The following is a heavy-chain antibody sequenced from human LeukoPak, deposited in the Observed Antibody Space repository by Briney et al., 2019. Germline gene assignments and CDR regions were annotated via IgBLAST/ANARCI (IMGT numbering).Heavy chain of an antibody. CDR1: GFTFSSCG. V-gene: IGHV3-30*02. CDR2: IRYDGSTK. J-gene: IGHJ4*02. CDR3: AKVRGYCSSTSCSHFDY. Sequence: GGSLRLSCAASGFTFSSCGMHWVRQAPGKGLEWVAFIRYDGSTKYYADSVKGRFTISRDNSKNTVYLQMNSLRAEDTAVYYCAKVRGYCSSTSCSHFDYWGQGTLVTVSS. D-gene: IGHD2-2*01.